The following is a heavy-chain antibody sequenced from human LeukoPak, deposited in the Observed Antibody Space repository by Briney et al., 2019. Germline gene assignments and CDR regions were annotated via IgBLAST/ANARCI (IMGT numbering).Heavy chain of an antibody. CDR2: ISYDGSNK. Sequence: GVSARLSCAASGFTFSSYAMHWVHQAPGKGLEGVAVISYDGSNKYYADSVKGRFTISRDNSKNTLYLQMNSLRAEDTAVYYCAREWGRGPQPPFDYWGQGTLVTVSS. V-gene: IGHV3-30*04. CDR3: AREWGRGPQPPFDY. D-gene: IGHD1-26*01. CDR1: GFTFSSYA. J-gene: IGHJ4*02.